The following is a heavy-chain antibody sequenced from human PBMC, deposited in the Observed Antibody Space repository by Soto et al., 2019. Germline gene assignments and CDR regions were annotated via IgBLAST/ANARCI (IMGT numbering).Heavy chain of an antibody. V-gene: IGHV4-31*03. Sequence: QVQLQESGPGLVKPSQTLSLTCTVSAGSISSGGYYWSWIRHHPGKGLEWIGYLYYSGSTYYNPFRRSRVILSVDTSKNQFSLKLSSVTAADTAVYYCARDLNYDFWSGPRGPDDGGAFDIWGQGTMVTGSS. CDR2: LYYSGST. CDR3: ARDLNYDFWSGPRGPDDGGAFDI. J-gene: IGHJ3*02. D-gene: IGHD3-3*01. CDR1: AGSISSGGYY.